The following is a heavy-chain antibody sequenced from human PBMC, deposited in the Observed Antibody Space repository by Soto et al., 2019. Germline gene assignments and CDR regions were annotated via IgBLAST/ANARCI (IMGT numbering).Heavy chain of an antibody. D-gene: IGHD5-12*01. V-gene: IGHV1-2*02. J-gene: IGHJ4*02. CDR3: ARDNVRLAYYFDY. Sequence: ASVKVSCKASGYSLSGYYLHWVRQAPGQGPEWMGWINPNSGGTKYVQKFQGRVTMTRDTSISTVYLELRSLRSDDTAVYYCARDNVRLAYYFDYWGQGTLVTVSS. CDR1: GYSLSGYY. CDR2: INPNSGGT.